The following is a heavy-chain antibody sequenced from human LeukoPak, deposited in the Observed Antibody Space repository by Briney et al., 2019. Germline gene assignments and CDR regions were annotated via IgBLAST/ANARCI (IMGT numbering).Heavy chain of an antibody. CDR1: GFTFNTYW. CDR3: AREKGSSNYDS. J-gene: IGHJ5*01. V-gene: IGHV3-74*03. D-gene: IGHD4-11*01. CDR2: INGDGSST. Sequence: GGSLRLSCAASGFTFNTYWIHWVRQVPGKGLVWVSRINGDGSSTAYADSVKGRFTISRDNAKNTLYLQMNSLRAEDTAVYYCAREKGSSNYDSWGQGTLVTASS.